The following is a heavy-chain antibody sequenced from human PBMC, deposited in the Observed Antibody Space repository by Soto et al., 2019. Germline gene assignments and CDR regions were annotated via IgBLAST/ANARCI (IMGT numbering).Heavy chain of an antibody. V-gene: IGHV3-53*01. CDR2: IYSGGST. D-gene: IGHD3-22*01. CDR3: AREDDSSGYYYGGAFDI. Sequence: PGGSLRLSCAASGFTVSSNYMSWVRQAPGKGLEWVSVIYSGGSTYYADSVKGRFTISRDNSKNTLYLQMNSLRAEDTAVYYCAREDDSSGYYYGGAFDIWGQGTMVTVSS. J-gene: IGHJ3*02. CDR1: GFTVSSNY.